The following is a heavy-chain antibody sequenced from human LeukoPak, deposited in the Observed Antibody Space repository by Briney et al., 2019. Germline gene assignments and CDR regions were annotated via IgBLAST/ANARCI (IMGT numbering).Heavy chain of an antibody. CDR2: ISGSGGST. CDR3: AKGSGYSSSWYRYYYGMDV. V-gene: IGHV3-23*01. CDR1: GFTFSSYW. Sequence: GGSLRLSCAASGFTFSSYWMSWVRQAPGKGLEWVSAISGSGGSTYYADSVKGRFTISRDNSKNTLYLQMNSLRAEDTAVYYCAKGSGYSSSWYRYYYGMDVWGQGTTVTVSS. J-gene: IGHJ6*02. D-gene: IGHD6-13*01.